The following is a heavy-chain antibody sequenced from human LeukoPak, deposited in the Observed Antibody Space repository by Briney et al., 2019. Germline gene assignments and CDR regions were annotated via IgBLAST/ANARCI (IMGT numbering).Heavy chain of an antibody. CDR3: ARGSPRGYGSGSYVRSRFDP. Sequence: SETLSLTCAVYGGSFSGYYWSRIRQPPGKGLEWIGEINHSGSTNYNPSLKSRVTISVDTSKNQFSLKLSSVTAADTAVYYCARGSPRGYGSGSYVRSRFDPWGQGTLVTVSS. D-gene: IGHD3-10*01. V-gene: IGHV4-34*01. J-gene: IGHJ5*02. CDR1: GGSFSGYY. CDR2: INHSGST.